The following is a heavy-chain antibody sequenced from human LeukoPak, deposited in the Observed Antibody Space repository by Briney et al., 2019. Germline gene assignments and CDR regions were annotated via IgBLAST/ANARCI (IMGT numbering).Heavy chain of an antibody. CDR3: AKSGYSSSWYNY. Sequence: SETLSLTCTVSGGSISSSSYYWGWIRQPPGKGLEWIGSIYYSGSTYYNPSLKSRVTISVDTSRNQFSLKLSSVTAADTAVYYCAKSGYSSSWYNYWGQGTLVTVSS. D-gene: IGHD6-13*01. CDR1: GGSISSSSYY. CDR2: IYYSGST. J-gene: IGHJ4*02. V-gene: IGHV4-39*07.